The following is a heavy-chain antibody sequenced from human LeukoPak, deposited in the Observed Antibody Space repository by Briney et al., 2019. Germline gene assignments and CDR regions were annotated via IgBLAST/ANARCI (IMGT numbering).Heavy chain of an antibody. V-gene: IGHV3-30*04. CDR3: ARARSSYGYGDAFDI. CDR1: GFTFSTYA. Sequence: PGGSLRLSCAASGFTFSTYAMHWVRQAPGKGLEWVAVISYDGSSKYYADSEKGRFTISRDNSKNTLYLQMNSLRAEDTAVYYCARARSSYGYGDAFDIWGQGTMVTVSS. D-gene: IGHD5-18*01. J-gene: IGHJ3*02. CDR2: ISYDGSSK.